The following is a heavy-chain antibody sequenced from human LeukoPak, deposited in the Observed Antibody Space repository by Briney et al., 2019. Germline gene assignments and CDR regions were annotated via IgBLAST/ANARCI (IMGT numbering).Heavy chain of an antibody. CDR1: GFTFSSYA. CDR3: TTLTTAGIDY. Sequence: GGSLRLSCAASGFTFSSYAMHWVRQAPGKGLEWVAVISYDGSNKYYADSVKGRFTISRDNAKNSLYLQMNSLRAEDTAVYYCTTLTTAGIDYWGQGTLVTVSS. D-gene: IGHD1-1*01. V-gene: IGHV3-30*04. J-gene: IGHJ4*02. CDR2: ISYDGSNK.